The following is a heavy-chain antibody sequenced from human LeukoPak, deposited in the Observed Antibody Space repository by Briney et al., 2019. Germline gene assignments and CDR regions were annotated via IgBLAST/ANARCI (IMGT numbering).Heavy chain of an antibody. D-gene: IGHD6-13*01. CDR1: GFTFSSYA. V-gene: IGHV3-23*01. Sequence: PGGSLRLSCAASGFTFSSYAMSWVRLVPGRGLEWVSAISGRDGRTYYTDSVKGRFTISRDNSRDTLYLQMNSLRAEDTAVYYCSTSPSFGSSWYQFNYWGQGTLVTVSS. CDR3: STSPSFGSSWYQFNY. CDR2: ISGRDGRT. J-gene: IGHJ4*02.